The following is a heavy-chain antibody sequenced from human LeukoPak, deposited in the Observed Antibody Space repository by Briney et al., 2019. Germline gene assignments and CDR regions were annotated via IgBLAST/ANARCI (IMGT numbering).Heavy chain of an antibody. D-gene: IGHD3-10*01. Sequence: PGRSLRLSCATSGFTFSDYAMHWVRQAPGKGPEWXAXISYDGSKRHYGDSVKGRFLISRDNSKSTVFLQMTSLRPEDTAFYFCTKDSRPSSGVIIDTGFDSWGQGTLVTVS. CDR2: ISYDGSKR. CDR1: GFTFSDYA. CDR3: TKDSRPSSGVIIDTGFDS. J-gene: IGHJ4*02. V-gene: IGHV3-30*18.